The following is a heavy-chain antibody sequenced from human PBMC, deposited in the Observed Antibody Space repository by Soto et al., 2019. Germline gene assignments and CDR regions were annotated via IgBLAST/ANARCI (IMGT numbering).Heavy chain of an antibody. D-gene: IGHD1-26*01. V-gene: IGHV4-61*01. CDR3: ARGRPMLGAKTFFDY. CDR2: ISYTGST. CDR1: GASLTSGTYY. Sequence: SETLSLTCTVSGASLTSGTYYWCWLRQAPGKGLEWIGYISYTGSTYYNPSLRSRVLISVDTSQNQFSLRLDSVTAADTAVYYCARGRPMLGAKTFFDYWGQGTRVTVSS. J-gene: IGHJ4*02.